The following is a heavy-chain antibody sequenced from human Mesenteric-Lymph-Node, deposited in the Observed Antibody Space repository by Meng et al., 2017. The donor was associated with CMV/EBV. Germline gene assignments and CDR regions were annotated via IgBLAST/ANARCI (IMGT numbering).Heavy chain of an antibody. D-gene: IGHD2-15*01. J-gene: IGHJ6*02. CDR3: AKDRGSGGNGYGMDV. V-gene: IGHV3-30*02. CDR1: GFTISSYG. Sequence: GESLKISCAASGFTISSYGMHWVRQAPGKGLEWVTFIRSDGNNKYHADSVKGRFTISKDFSKNTLYLQMNSLRVEDTAVYYCAKDRGSGGNGYGMDVWGQGTTVTVSS. CDR2: IRSDGNNK.